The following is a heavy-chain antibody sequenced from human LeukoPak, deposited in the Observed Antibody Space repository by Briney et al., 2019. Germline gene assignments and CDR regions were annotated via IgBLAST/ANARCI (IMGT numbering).Heavy chain of an antibody. CDR1: GFTFSNYG. V-gene: IGHV3-30*18. J-gene: IGHJ4*02. D-gene: IGHD2-15*01. CDR2: ISYDGSNK. Sequence: GGSLRLSCVASGFTFSNYGMHWVRQAPGKGLEWVAVISYDGSNKYYADSVKGRFTISRDNSKNTLYLQMNSLRAEDTAVYYCAKDKHGWGGGFDYWGQGTLVTVSS. CDR3: AKDKHGWGGGFDY.